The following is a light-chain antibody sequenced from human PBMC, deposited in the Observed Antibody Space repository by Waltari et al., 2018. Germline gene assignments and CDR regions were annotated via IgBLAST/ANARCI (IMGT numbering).Light chain of an antibody. J-gene: IGLJ2*01. Sequence: QSALTQPASVSGSPGQSITLSCTGNSSDGGGYDYVSWYQQHPNKAPRLLIYDVNNRASGVSDRFSGSKSGNTASLTISGLQAEDEADYYCSSYTSRNTLLFGGGTKVTAL. CDR1: SSDGGGYDY. CDR3: SSYTSRNTLL. V-gene: IGLV2-14*03. CDR2: DVN.